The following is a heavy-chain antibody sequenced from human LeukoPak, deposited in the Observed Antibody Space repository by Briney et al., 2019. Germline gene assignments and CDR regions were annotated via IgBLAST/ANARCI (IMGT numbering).Heavy chain of an antibody. J-gene: IGHJ4*02. D-gene: IGHD3-22*01. CDR1: GGSISSGGYY. V-gene: IGHV4-30-2*06. CDR3: ARQNYYDSSGSFFDY. Sequence: SQTLSLTCTVSGGSISSGGYYWSWIRQSPGKGLEWIGYIYHSGSTYYNPSLKSRVTISVDRSKNQFSLKLSSVTAADTAVYYRARQNYYDSSGSFFDYWGQGTLVTVSS. CDR2: IYHSGST.